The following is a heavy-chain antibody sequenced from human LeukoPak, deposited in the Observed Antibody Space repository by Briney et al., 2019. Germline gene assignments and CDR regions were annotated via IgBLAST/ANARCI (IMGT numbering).Heavy chain of an antibody. Sequence: SETLSLTCTVSGYSISSGYYWGWIRQPPGKGLEWIRSIYHSGSTYYNPSLKSRVTISVDTSKNQFSLKLSSVTAADTAVYYCARGGFWGQGTLVTVSS. J-gene: IGHJ4*02. CDR2: IYHSGST. CDR3: ARGGF. CDR1: GYSISSGYY. V-gene: IGHV4-38-2*02.